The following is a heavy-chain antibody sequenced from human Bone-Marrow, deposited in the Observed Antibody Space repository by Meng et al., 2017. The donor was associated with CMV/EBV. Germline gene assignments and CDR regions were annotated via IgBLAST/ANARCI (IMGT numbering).Heavy chain of an antibody. J-gene: IGHJ5*02. D-gene: IGHD4-11*01. V-gene: IGHV1-58*01. CDR3: AADYSNFGTALYNWFDP. CDR1: GFTFTTSA. Sequence: SVKVSCKASGFTFTTSAVQWVRQARGQRLEWIGWIVVGSGITNYAQKFQERVTITRDMSTSTAYMELSSLRSEDTAVYYCAADYSNFGTALYNWFDPWGQGNLVTVNS. CDR2: IVVGSGIT.